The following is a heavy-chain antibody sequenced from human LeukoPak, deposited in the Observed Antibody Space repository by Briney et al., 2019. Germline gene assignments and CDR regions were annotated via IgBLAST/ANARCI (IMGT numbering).Heavy chain of an antibody. CDR3: ARLYSGSYYVDYFDY. Sequence: SETLSLTCTVSGGSITSSNYYWGWIRQPPGKGLEWIGSIYYSGSTYYNPSLKSRVTISVDTSKNQFSLKLSSVAAADTAVYYCARLYSGSYYVDYFDYWGQGTLVTVSS. CDR2: IYYSGST. CDR1: GGSITSSNYY. J-gene: IGHJ4*02. V-gene: IGHV4-39*01. D-gene: IGHD1-26*01.